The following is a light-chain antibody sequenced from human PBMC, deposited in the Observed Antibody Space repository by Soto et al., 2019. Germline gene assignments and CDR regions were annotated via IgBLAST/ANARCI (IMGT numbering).Light chain of an antibody. CDR3: QQYNGFW. CDR1: QSINNW. CDR2: DAS. J-gene: IGKJ1*01. V-gene: IGKV1-5*01. Sequence: DIHMPHSPSTLSASVVDRVTITCRASQSINNWLAWYQQKPGKAPKLLIYDASSLESGVPSRFSGSGSGTEFSLTIRNLQNEDFATYYCQQYNGFWFGQGTKVDIK.